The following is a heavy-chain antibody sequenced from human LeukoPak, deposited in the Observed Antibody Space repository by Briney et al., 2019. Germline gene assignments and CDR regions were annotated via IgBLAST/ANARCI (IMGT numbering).Heavy chain of an antibody. D-gene: IGHD3-22*01. Sequence: ASVKVSCKASGYTFTSYYMHWVRQAPGQGLEWMGRIIPILGIANYAQKFQGRVTITADKSTSTAYMELSSLRSEDTAVYYCARVRDDSSGYYFDYWGQGTLVTVSS. CDR2: IIPILGIA. CDR3: ARVRDDSSGYYFDY. CDR1: GYTFTSYY. J-gene: IGHJ4*02. V-gene: IGHV1-69*04.